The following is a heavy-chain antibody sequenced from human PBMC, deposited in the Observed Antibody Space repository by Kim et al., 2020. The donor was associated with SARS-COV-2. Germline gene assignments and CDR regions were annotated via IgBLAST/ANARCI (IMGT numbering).Heavy chain of an antibody. CDR3: ALTVHYGGNPRGGDY. D-gene: IGHD2-15*01. CDR2: ISAYNGNT. CDR1: GYTFTSYG. Sequence: ASVKVSCKASGYTFTSYGISWVRQAPGQGLEWMGWISAYNGNTNYAQKLQGRVTMTTDTSTSTAYMELRSLRSDDTAVYYCALTVHYGGNPRGGDYWGQGTLVTVSS. J-gene: IGHJ4*02. V-gene: IGHV1-18*01.